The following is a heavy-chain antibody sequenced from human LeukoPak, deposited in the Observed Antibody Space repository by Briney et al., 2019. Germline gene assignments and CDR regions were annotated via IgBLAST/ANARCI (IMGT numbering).Heavy chain of an antibody. CDR1: GFTVTSHY. CDR3: ARGPITPVAGFSDY. D-gene: IGHD6-19*01. Sequence: GGSLRLSCAASGFTVTSHYMSWVRQAPGRGLEWVSVIYSDRTTYYADSVKGRFTISRDISKNTLYLQMNSLRVEDTAVYYCARGPITPVAGFSDYWGQGTLVTVSS. V-gene: IGHV3-66*01. J-gene: IGHJ4*02. CDR2: IYSDRTT.